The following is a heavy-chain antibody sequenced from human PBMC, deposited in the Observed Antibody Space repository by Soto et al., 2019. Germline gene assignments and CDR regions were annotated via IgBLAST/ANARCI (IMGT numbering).Heavy chain of an antibody. Sequence: WIRQPPGKGLEWMGIIYPGNSDTRYSPSFQGQVTISADKSISTAYLQWSSLKASDTAMYYCTRGNPYSSGWSAPCWGQGTLVTVSS. CDR2: IYPGNSDT. V-gene: IGHV5-51*01. CDR3: TRGNPYSSGWSAPC. D-gene: IGHD6-19*01. J-gene: IGHJ4*02.